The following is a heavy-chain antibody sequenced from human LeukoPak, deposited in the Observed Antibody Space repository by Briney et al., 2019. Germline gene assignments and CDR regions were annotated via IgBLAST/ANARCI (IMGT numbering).Heavy chain of an antibody. D-gene: IGHD4-17*01. V-gene: IGHV3-23*01. CDR2: ISGSGGST. J-gene: IGHJ4*02. CDR1: GFTFSSHA. CDR3: ARARYGDPAAFDY. Sequence: GGSLRLSCAASGFTFSSHAMSWVRQAPGKGLEWVSAISGSGGSTYYADSVKGRFTISRDNSKNTLYLQMNSLRAEDTAVYYCARARYGDPAAFDYWGQGTLVTVSS.